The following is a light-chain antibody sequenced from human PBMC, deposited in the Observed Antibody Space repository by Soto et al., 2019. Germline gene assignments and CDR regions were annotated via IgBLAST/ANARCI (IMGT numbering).Light chain of an antibody. V-gene: IGKV3-15*01. CDR1: QNIYSN. CDR2: RES. Sequence: IVMTQSPATLSVSPGERATLSCRASQNIYSNVAWYQQRPGQAPRLLIYRESTRATGIPARFSGSGSGTEFTLTISSLQSEDFTVYSCLQYHNLWAFGQGTKVDI. J-gene: IGKJ1*01. CDR3: LQYHNLWA.